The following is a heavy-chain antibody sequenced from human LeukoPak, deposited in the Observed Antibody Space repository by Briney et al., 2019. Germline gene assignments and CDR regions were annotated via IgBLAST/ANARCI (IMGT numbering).Heavy chain of an antibody. D-gene: IGHD2-2*02. CDR3: ARVSCSSTSCYMANWFDP. V-gene: IGHV3-7*03. Sequence: GGSLRLSCAASGFTFSTYWMSWVRQAPGKGLEWVANTREDGSEKYYVDSVKGRFTISRDNAKNSLYLQMNSLRVEDTALYHCARVSCSSTSCYMANWFDPWGQGTLVTVSS. J-gene: IGHJ5*02. CDR1: GFTFSTYW. CDR2: TREDGSEK.